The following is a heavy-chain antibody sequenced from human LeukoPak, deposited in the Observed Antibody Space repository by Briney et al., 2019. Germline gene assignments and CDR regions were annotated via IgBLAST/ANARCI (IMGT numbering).Heavy chain of an antibody. CDR3: ARTTMGATVFDY. J-gene: IGHJ4*02. CDR2: ISSSGSPI. CDR1: GFTFSDYY. Sequence: PGGSMRLSCAASGFTFSDYYLSWLRQAPGKGLEWVSYISSSGSPIYYADSVKGRFTISRDNAKNSLYLQMNSLRAEDTAVYYCARTTMGATVFDYWGQGTLVTVSS. V-gene: IGHV3-11*01. D-gene: IGHD1-26*01.